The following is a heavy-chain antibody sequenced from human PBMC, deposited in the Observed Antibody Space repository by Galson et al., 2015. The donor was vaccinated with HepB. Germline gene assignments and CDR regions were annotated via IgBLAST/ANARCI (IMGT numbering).Heavy chain of an antibody. Sequence: CAISGDSVSSHSAVWNWIRQSPSRGLEWLGRTYYRSNWRKDYALFVRSRIIINADTSRNQISLQLNSVTPEDTAVYYCARVRQLGQGFHFWGQGTLVTVSS. J-gene: IGHJ4*02. D-gene: IGHD3-10*01. CDR3: ARVRQLGQGFHF. V-gene: IGHV6-1*01. CDR1: GDSVSSHSAV. CDR2: TYYRSNWRK.